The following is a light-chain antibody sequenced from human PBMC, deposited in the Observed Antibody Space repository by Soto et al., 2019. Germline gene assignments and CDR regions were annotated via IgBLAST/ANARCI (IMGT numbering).Light chain of an antibody. CDR3: QQYNNWPPWT. Sequence: EIVMTQSPATLSVSPGERATLSCRASQSVSSNLGWYQQKPGQAPRLLIFGASTRATGVPARFSGSGSGTEFTLTISSLQSEDFALYYCQQYNNWPPWTFGQGTKVEIK. V-gene: IGKV3-15*01. CDR2: GAS. J-gene: IGKJ1*01. CDR1: QSVSSN.